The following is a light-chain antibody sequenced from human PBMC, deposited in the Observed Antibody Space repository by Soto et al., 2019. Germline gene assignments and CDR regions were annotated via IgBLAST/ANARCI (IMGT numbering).Light chain of an antibody. CDR2: GGS. J-gene: IGKJ1*01. V-gene: IGKV3-20*01. CDR3: QRDGSSPWT. Sequence: EIVLTQSPGTLSLSPGERATLSCRASQRVSSSYLAGYQQKPGQAPRLLIYGGSSGATGIPDGFSGSGPGTDFTLTIIRLEPEDFAVYYCQRDGSSPWTFGQGTKVEIK. CDR1: QRVSSSY.